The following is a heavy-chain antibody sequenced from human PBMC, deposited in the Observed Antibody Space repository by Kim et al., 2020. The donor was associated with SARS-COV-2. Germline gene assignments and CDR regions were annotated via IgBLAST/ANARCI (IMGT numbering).Heavy chain of an antibody. CDR3: ARRPMVRGVIMSHFDY. J-gene: IGHJ4*01. CDR1: GGSFSGYY. D-gene: IGHD3-10*01. CDR2: INHSGST. V-gene: IGHV4-34*01. Sequence: SETLSLTCAVYGGSFSGYYWSWIRQPPGKGLEWIGEINHSGSTNYNPSFKSRVTISVDTSKNQFSLKLSSVTAADTAVYYCARRPMVRGVIMSHFDYWG.